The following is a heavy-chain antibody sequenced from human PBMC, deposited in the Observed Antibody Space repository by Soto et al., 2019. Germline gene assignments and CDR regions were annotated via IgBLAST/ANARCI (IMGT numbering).Heavy chain of an antibody. V-gene: IGHV1-18*01. CDR2: ISAYNGNT. CDR3: TSEPNYFDY. CDR1: GYTFTSYA. J-gene: IGHJ4*02. Sequence: ASVKVSCKASGYTFTSYAMHWVRQALGQGLEWMGWISAYNGNTNYAQKLQGRVTMTTDTSTSTAYMELRSLRSDDTAVYYCTSEPNYFDYWSQGTLVTVSS.